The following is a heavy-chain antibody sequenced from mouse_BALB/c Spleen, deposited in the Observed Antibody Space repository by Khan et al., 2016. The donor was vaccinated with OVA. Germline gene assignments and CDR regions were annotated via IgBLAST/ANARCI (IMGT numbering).Heavy chain of an antibody. CDR2: INPSTGYT. J-gene: IGHJ2*01. D-gene: IGHD1-1*01. V-gene: IGHV1-7*01. Sequence: QVQLKQSGAELAKPGASVKMSCKASGYTFINYWILWIKQRPGQGLEWIGYINPSTGYTEYNQNFKDKATLTADISSSTAYMQLSSLTSEDSAFYYCARRGLRWVFHCWGQGTTLTVSS. CDR3: ARRGLRWVFHC. CDR1: GYTFINYW.